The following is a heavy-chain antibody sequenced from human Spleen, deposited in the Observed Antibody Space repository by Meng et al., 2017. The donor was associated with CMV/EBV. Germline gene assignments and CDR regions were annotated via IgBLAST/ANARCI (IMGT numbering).Heavy chain of an antibody. V-gene: IGHV1-69-2*01. Sequence: KISCKVSGYTFSDYSMHWVQQAPGKGLEWMGLVDPEDGETIYAEKFQGRVTITADTSRDTVYMEVISLTSEDTAVYYCATGGSGKIDPWGQGTLVTVSS. J-gene: IGHJ5*02. CDR1: GYTFSDYS. CDR3: ATGGSGKIDP. CDR2: VDPEDGET. D-gene: IGHD1-1*01.